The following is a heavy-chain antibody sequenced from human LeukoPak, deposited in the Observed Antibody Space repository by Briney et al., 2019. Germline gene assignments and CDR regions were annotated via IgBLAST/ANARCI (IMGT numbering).Heavy chain of an antibody. CDR3: AREGTGYNSGWHGENWFDP. J-gene: IGHJ5*02. D-gene: IGHD6-19*01. V-gene: IGHV7-4-1*02. CDR1: GYTFTSYR. Sequence: ASVKVPCKASGYTFTSYRMNWVRQAPGQGLEWMGWINTNTGNPTYVQGFTGRFVFSLDTSVSTAYLQISSLKAEDTAVYYCAREGTGYNSGWHGENWFDPWGQGTLVTVSS. CDR2: INTNTGNP.